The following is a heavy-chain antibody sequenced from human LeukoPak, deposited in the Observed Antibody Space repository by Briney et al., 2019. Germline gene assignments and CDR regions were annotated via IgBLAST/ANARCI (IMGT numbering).Heavy chain of an antibody. CDR2: ISGSGGST. D-gene: IGHD6-13*01. CDR3: ARDSSSSWFDY. J-gene: IGHJ4*02. V-gene: IGHV3-23*01. CDR1: GFSFSSYA. Sequence: GGSLRLSCAASGFSFSSYAMNWVRQAPGKGLEWVSAISGSGGSTYFADSVKGRFSISRDNSENTLYLQMNSLRADDTAVYYCARDSSSSWFDYWGQGTLVTVSS.